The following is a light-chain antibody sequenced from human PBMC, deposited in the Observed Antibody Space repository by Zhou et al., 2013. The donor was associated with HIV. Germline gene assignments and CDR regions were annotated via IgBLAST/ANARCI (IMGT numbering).Light chain of an antibody. CDR3: QQYGNT. CDR1: QTIDSSY. J-gene: IGKJ1*01. Sequence: LVLTQSPGTLSLTPGERASLSCRASQTIDSSYLAWYQQKPGQAPRLLIYAESRRAAGIPDRFSGRGSGTDFTLTIDKLEPEDFAVYYCQQYGNTFGQGTKVEIK. CDR2: AES. V-gene: IGKV3-20*01.